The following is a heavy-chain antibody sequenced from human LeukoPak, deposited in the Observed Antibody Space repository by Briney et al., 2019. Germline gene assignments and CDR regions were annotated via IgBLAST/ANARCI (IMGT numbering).Heavy chain of an antibody. V-gene: IGHV4-4*07. J-gene: IGHJ3*02. CDR2: IYTSGST. D-gene: IGHD3-22*01. CDR1: GGSISSYY. Sequence: SETLSLTCTVSGGSISSYYWSWIRQPAGKGLEWIGRIYTSGSTNYNPSLKSRVTMSVDTSKNQFSLKLSSVTAADTAVYYCARELRDSSGYYRDASDIWGQGTMVTVSS. CDR3: ARELRDSSGYYRDASDI.